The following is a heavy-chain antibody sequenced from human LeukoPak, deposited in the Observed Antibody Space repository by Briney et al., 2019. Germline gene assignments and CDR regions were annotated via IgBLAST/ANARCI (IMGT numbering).Heavy chain of an antibody. J-gene: IGHJ4*02. V-gene: IGHV3-23*01. CDR2: ITSSGDST. Sequence: GGSLRLSCAASGFTFSNYAMSWVRQAPGEGLEWVSAITSSGDSTYYADSVKGRFAISRDNSKNTLYLQMNSLRAEDTAVYYCGEVGSGNKFDYWGQGTLVTVSS. D-gene: IGHD1-26*01. CDR1: GFTFSNYA. CDR3: GEVGSGNKFDY.